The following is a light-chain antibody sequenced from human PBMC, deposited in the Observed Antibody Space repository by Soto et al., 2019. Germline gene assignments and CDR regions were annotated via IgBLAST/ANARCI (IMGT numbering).Light chain of an antibody. J-gene: IGKJ3*01. CDR3: QQYNNWPPLT. V-gene: IGKV3-15*01. Sequence: EVVLTQSPVTLSLSPGERATLSCRASQSFRGLLAWYQQKPGQAPRLLIYDASTRATGIPARFSGSGSGTEFTLTISSLQSEDFAVYYCQQYNNWPPLTFGPGTKVDIK. CDR2: DAS. CDR1: QSFRGL.